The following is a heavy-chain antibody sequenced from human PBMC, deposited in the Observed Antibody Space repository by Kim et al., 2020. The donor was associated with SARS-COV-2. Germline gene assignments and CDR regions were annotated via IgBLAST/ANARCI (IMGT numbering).Heavy chain of an antibody. CDR2: ISGSGGST. CDR1: GFTFGNYA. V-gene: IGHV3-23*01. Sequence: GGSLRLSCAASGFTFGNYAMSWVRQAPGKGLEWVSTISGSGGSTYYADSVKGRFTISRDNSKNTLSLQMNSLRAEDTALYYCAKRVEMSISLLDSWGQGTLVTVSS. D-gene: IGHD1-20*01. CDR3: AKRVEMSISLLDS. J-gene: IGHJ4*02.